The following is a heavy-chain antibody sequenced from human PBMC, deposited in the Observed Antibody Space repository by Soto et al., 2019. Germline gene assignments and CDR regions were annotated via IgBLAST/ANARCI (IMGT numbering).Heavy chain of an antibody. J-gene: IGHJ5*02. CDR3: AHTMITFGGVIVMGFDP. CDR1: GFSLSTSGVG. D-gene: IGHD3-16*02. CDR2: IYWDDDK. V-gene: IGHV2-5*02. Sequence: SGPTLVNPTQTLTLTCTFSGFSLSTSGVGVGWIRQPPGKALEWLALIYWDDDKRYSPSLKSRLTITKDTSKNQVVLTMTNMDPVDTATYYCAHTMITFGGVIVMGFDPWGQGTLVTVSS.